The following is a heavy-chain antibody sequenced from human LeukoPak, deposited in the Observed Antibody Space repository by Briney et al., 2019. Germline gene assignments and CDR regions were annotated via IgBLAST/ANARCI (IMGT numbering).Heavy chain of an antibody. CDR2: INHSGST. Sequence: SETLSLTCAVYGGSFSGYYWSWIRQPPGKGLEWIGEINHSGSTNYNPSLKSRVTISVGTSKNQFSLQLNSVNAEDTAVYFCARAPDDLLHGRAFDIWGQGILVTVSS. J-gene: IGHJ3*02. V-gene: IGHV4-34*01. CDR3: ARAPDDLLHGRAFDI. D-gene: IGHD1-1*01. CDR1: GGSFSGYY.